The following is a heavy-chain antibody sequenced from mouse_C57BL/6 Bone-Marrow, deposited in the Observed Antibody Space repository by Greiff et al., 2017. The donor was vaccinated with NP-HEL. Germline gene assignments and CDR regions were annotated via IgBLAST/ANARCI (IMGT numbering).Heavy chain of an antibody. CDR2: INPYNGGT. CDR1: GYTFTDYY. D-gene: IGHD1-1*02. CDR3: ARKGLYYGYAMDY. Sequence: VQLQQSGPVLVKPGASVKMSCKASGYTFTDYYMNWVKQSHGKSLEWIGVINPYNGGTSYNQKFKGKATLTVDKSSSTACMELNSLTSEDSAVYYCARKGLYYGYAMDYWGQGTSVTVSS. J-gene: IGHJ4*01. V-gene: IGHV1-19*01.